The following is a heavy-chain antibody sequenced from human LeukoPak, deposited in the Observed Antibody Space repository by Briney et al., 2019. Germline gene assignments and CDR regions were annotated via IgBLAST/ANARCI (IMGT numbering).Heavy chain of an antibody. J-gene: IGHJ4*02. D-gene: IGHD6-13*01. CDR2: IYYSGGT. CDR3: ARSRSSWPFDY. V-gene: IGHV4-31*03. CDR1: GXSISSGGYY. Sequence: SETLSLTCTVSGXSISSGGYYWSWIRQHPGKGLEWIGYIYYSGGTYYNPSLKSRVTISVDTSKNQFSLKLSSVTAADTAVYYCARSRSSWPFDYWGQGTLVTVSS.